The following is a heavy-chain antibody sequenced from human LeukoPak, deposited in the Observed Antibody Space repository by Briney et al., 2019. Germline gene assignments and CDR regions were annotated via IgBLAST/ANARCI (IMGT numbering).Heavy chain of an antibody. J-gene: IGHJ3*02. CDR3: ARGPLRYFEWLDHDAFDI. V-gene: IGHV1-8*01. CDR1: GYTFTSYD. Sequence: GASVKVSCKASGYTFTSYDINWVRQATGQGPEWMGWMNPNSGYTGYAQKFQGRVTMTRNTSISTAYMELSSLRSEDTAVYYCARGPLRYFEWLDHDAFDIWGQGTMVTVSS. CDR2: MNPNSGYT. D-gene: IGHD3-9*01.